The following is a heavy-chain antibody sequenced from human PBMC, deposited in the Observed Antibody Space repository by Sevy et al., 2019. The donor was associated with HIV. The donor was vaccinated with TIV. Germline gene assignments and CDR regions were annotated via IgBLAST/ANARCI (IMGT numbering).Heavy chain of an antibody. D-gene: IGHD1-26*01. CDR3: ANAYSGSYSHSYLYALDV. Sequence: GGSLRLSCTGSGFSFSYYGIHWVRQAPGKGLDWVALISQGGINEYYADSLKGRFTMSRDNSRNTVSLEMNSLRNEDTAIYFCANAYSGSYSHSYLYALDVWGQGTTVTVSS. CDR2: ISQGGINE. CDR1: GFSFSYYG. V-gene: IGHV3-30*18. J-gene: IGHJ6*02.